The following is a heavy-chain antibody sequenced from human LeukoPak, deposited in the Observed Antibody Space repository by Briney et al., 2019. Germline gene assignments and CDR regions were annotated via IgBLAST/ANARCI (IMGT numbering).Heavy chain of an antibody. CDR1: GFTFDDYA. D-gene: IGHD6-13*01. CDR2: ISWNSGSI. Sequence: ALRLSCAASGFTFDDYAIHWVRQAPGKGLEWVSGISWNSGSIGYADSVKGRFTISRDNAKNPLYLQMNSLRAEDTALYYCAKDTAAAGTLYFDYWGQGTLVTVSS. J-gene: IGHJ4*02. V-gene: IGHV3-9*01. CDR3: AKDTAAAGTLYFDY.